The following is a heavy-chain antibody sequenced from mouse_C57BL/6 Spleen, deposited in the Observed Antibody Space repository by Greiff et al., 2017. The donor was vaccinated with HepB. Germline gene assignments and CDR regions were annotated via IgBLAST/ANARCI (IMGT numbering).Heavy chain of an antibody. J-gene: IGHJ1*03. CDR2: IDPSDSYT. V-gene: IGHV1-69*01. CDR1: GYTFTSYW. CDR3: ARLDSVGYFDV. Sequence: QVQLKQPGAELVMPGASVKLSCKASGYTFTSYWMHWVKQRPGQGLEWIGEIDPSDSYTNYNQKFKGKSTLTVDKSSSTAYMQLSSLTSEDSAVYYCARLDSVGYFDVWGTGTTVTVSS.